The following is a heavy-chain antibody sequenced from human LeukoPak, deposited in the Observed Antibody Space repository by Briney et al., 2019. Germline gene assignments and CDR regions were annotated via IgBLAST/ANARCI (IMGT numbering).Heavy chain of an antibody. Sequence: SETLSLTCAVSGYSISSGYYWGWIRQPPGKGLEWIGSIYHSGSTYYNPSLKSRVTISVDTSKNQFSLKLSSVTAADTAVYYCARPLTDPYWDDAFDIWGQGTMVTVSS. J-gene: IGHJ3*02. CDR2: IYHSGST. D-gene: IGHD1-14*01. CDR1: GYSISSGYY. V-gene: IGHV4-38-2*01. CDR3: ARPLTDPYWDDAFDI.